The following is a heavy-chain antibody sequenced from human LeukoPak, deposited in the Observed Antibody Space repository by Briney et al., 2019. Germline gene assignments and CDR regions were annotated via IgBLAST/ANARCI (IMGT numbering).Heavy chain of an antibody. CDR3: ASVTTVTTKGHGTFDI. V-gene: IGHV1-69*13. CDR1: GGTFSSYA. CDR2: IIPIFDSA. J-gene: IGHJ3*02. Sequence: ASVKVSCKASGGTFSSYAFSWVRQAPGQGLEWMGGIIPIFDSANYAQKFQGRVTITADESASTAYMELSSLRSEDTAVYYCASVTTVTTKGHGTFDIWGQGTMVTVSS. D-gene: IGHD4-17*01.